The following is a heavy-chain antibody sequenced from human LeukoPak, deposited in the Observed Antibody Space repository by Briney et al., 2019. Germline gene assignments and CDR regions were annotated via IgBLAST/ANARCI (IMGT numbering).Heavy chain of an antibody. CDR2: ISGSGDNT. CDR3: AKVKGMAMVRGVILDY. J-gene: IGHJ4*02. CDR1: GFTFSSHG. D-gene: IGHD3-10*01. Sequence: GGSLRLSCAASGFTFSSHGMSWVRQAPGKGLEWVSTISGSGDNTYYADSVKGRFTISRDNSKNTLYLQMNSLRAEDTAVYYCAKVKGMAMVRGVILDYWGQGTLVTVSS. V-gene: IGHV3-23*01.